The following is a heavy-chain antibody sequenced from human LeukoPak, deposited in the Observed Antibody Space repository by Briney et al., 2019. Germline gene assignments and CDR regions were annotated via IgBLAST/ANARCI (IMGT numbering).Heavy chain of an antibody. D-gene: IGHD6-13*01. CDR1: GFTFSDYY. J-gene: IGHJ3*02. CDR3: ARDSRRAAAGTRAFDI. V-gene: IGHV3-11*01. CDR2: ISSSGSTI. Sequence: GGSLRLSCAASGFTFSDYYMSSIRQAPGQELEWVSYISSSGSTIYYADSVKGRFTISRDNAKNSLYLQMNSLRAEDTAVYYCARDSRRAAAGTRAFDIWGQGTMDTVSS.